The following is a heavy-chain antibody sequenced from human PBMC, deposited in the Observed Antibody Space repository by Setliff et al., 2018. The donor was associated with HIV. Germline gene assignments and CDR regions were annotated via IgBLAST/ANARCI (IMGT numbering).Heavy chain of an antibody. V-gene: IGHV4-59*08. CDR2: VFYNGDT. CDR1: GGSIRSYN. J-gene: IGHJ4*02. CDR3: ARQMTIPGVAVTPVDY. D-gene: IGHD3-3*01. Sequence: SETLSLTCTVSGGSIRSYNWSWIRQSPGKGLEWIGYVFYNGDTAYNPSLKSRLTISVDTSKSQFSLKLTSVTAADTAVYYCARQMTIPGVAVTPVDYWGQGALVTVSS.